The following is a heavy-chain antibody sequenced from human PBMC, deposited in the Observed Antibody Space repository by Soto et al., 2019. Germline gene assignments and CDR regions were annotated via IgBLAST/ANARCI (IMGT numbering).Heavy chain of an antibody. CDR2: VGGSAGST. Sequence: GGSLRLSCAASGFTFNNYAMTWVRQAPGKGLEWVSSVGGSAGSTFYADCVKGRFSISRDNSKNTLYLQMNSLRAEDTAIYFCARLWLGIPPPLYFDYGGEGTLAPVS. V-gene: IGHV3-23*01. D-gene: IGHD3-10*01. J-gene: IGHJ4*02. CDR3: ARLWLGIPPPLYFDY. CDR1: GFTFNNYA.